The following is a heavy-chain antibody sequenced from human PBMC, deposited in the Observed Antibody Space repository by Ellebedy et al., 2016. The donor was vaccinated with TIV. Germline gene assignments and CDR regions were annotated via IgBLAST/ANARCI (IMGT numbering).Heavy chain of an antibody. D-gene: IGHD4-23*01. J-gene: IGHJ4*02. V-gene: IGHV4-59*12. Sequence: SETLSLTCTVSGGSIGASYWSWIRQAPGKGLEWIGSIHYSGSTNCNPSLKSRVTISLDTSKSQFSLKLSSVTAADTAVYYCARGGRRWFSDYWGQGTLVTVSS. CDR1: GGSIGASY. CDR2: IHYSGST. CDR3: ARGGRRWFSDY.